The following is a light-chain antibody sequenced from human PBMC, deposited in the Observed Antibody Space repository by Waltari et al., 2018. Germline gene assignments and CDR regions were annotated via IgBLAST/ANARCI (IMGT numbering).Light chain of an antibody. V-gene: IGLV1-36*01. CDR2: YDA. CDR1: SPNIGNNA. J-gene: IGLJ3*02. Sequence: QSVLTQPPSVSEAPRQRVTISCSGSSPNIGNNAVTSYQQLPGKTPKLLVYYDALLPSGVSAQVSGAKFGTSASLVISGLQSEDEADYYCAAWDESLSGWVFGGGTKLTVL. CDR3: AAWDESLSGWV.